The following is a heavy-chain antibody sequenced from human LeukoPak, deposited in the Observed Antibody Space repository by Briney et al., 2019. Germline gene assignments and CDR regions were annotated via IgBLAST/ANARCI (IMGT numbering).Heavy chain of an antibody. CDR2: IIPIFGTA. J-gene: IGHJ6*04. V-gene: IGHV1-69*06. CDR1: GGTFSSYA. CDR3: ASKGIAVAGTYYYYGMDV. Sequence: EASVKVSCKASGGTFSSYAISWVRQAPGQGHERMGGIIPIFGTANYAQKFQGRVTITADKSTSTAYMELSSLRSEDTAVYYCASKGIAVAGTYYYYGMDVWGKGTTVTVSS. D-gene: IGHD6-19*01.